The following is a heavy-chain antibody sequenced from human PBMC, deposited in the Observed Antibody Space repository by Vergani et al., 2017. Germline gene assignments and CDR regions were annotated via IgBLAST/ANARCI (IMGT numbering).Heavy chain of an antibody. CDR2: ISYDGSNK. J-gene: IGHJ6*03. CDR3: ARENYYYYMDV. V-gene: IGHV3-30-3*01. Sequence: QVQLVESGGGVVQPGRSLRLSCAASGFTFSSYPMHWVRQAPGKGLEWVAVISYDGSNKYYADSVKGRFTISRDNSKNTLYLQMNSLRAEDTAVYYCARENYYYYMDVWGKGTTVTVSS. CDR1: GFTFSSYP.